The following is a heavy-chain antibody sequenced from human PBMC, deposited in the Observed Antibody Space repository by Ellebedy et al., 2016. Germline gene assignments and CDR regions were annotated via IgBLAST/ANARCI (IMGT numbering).Heavy chain of an antibody. CDR1: GFTFTNYP. CDR3: VDGIQDFAY. V-gene: IGHV3-23*01. J-gene: IGHJ4*02. Sequence: GGSLRLSCAASGFTFTNYPMSWVRQAPGKGLEWVSVISANGGTTYYADSVKGRFTIARDNSKNTLFLQMNSLRVEDTAVYYCVDGIQDFAYWGQGTLVTVSS. CDR2: ISANGGTT. D-gene: IGHD1-26*01.